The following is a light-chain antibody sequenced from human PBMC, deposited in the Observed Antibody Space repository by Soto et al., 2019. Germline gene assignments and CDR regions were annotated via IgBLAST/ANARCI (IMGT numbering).Light chain of an antibody. CDR1: QDIRTW. CDR2: GAS. V-gene: IGKV1-12*01. J-gene: IGKJ1*01. CDR3: QQVNSYPWT. Sequence: DIQMTQSPSSVSASVGDRVTITCRASQDIRTWLAWYQQKPGKAPNLLIHGASSLQSGVPSRFSGSGSGADFILTISSLQPEDFATYYCQQVNSYPWTFGQGTKVEIK.